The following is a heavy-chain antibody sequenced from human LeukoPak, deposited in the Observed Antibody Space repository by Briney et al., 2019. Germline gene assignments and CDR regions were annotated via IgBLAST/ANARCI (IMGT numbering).Heavy chain of an antibody. CDR1: GYTFTSYG. CDR2: ISAYNGNT. V-gene: IGHV1-18*01. J-gene: IGHJ4*02. CDR3: ARDSSTGITGTYGFDY. D-gene: IGHD1/OR15-1a*01. Sequence: ASVKVSCKASGYTFTSYGISWVRQAPGQGLEWMGWISAYNGNTNYAQKLQGRVTMTTDTSTSTAYMELRSLRSDDTAVYYCARDSSTGITGTYGFDYWGQGTLVTVSS.